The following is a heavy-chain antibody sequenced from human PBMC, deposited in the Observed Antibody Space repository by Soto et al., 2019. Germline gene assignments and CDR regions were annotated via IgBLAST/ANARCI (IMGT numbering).Heavy chain of an antibody. V-gene: IGHV3-73*02. CDR2: IRSKANSYAT. Sequence: EVQLVESGGCLVQPGGSLKLSCAASGFTFSGSAMHWVRQASGKGLEWVGRIRSKANSYATAYAASVKGRFTISRDDSKNTAYLQMNSLKTEDTAVYYCTRLGGAGYCSGGSCYSNYYYGMDVWGQGTTVTVSS. CDR3: TRLGGAGYCSGGSCYSNYYYGMDV. D-gene: IGHD2-15*01. J-gene: IGHJ6*02. CDR1: GFTFSGSA.